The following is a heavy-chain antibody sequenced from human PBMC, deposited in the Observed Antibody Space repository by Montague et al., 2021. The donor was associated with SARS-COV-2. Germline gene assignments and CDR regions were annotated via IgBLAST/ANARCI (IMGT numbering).Heavy chain of an antibody. J-gene: IGHJ6*02. D-gene: IGHD3-9*01. Sequence: TLSLTCTVSGGSISSSSYYWSWIRQHPGKGLEWIGYIYYSGSTYYNPSLKSRVTISVDTSKNQFSLKLSSVTAADTAVYYCARDRGYFDWLFHSDYYYYGMDAWGQGTTVTVSS. CDR1: GGSISSSSYY. CDR2: IYYSGST. CDR3: ARDRGYFDWLFHSDYYYYGMDA. V-gene: IGHV4-31*03.